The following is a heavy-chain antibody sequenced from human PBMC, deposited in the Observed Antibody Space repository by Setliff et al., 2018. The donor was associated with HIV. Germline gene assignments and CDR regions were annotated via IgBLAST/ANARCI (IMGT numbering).Heavy chain of an antibody. V-gene: IGHV3-7*03. J-gene: IGHJ4*02. D-gene: IGHD6-19*01. CDR1: GFTFSNYW. CDR3: ARRLSSGSYFGY. Sequence: PGGSLRLSCAASGFTFSNYWMSWVRQAPGKGLEWVANIKQDGSEKYYVDSVKGRFTISRDSAKNSLYLQMNSLRAEDTAVYYCARRLSSGSYFGYWGQGTLVTVSS. CDR2: IKQDGSEK.